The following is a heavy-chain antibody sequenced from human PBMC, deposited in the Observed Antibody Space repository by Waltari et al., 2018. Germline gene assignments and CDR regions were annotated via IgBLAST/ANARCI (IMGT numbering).Heavy chain of an antibody. D-gene: IGHD3-22*01. Sequence: QVQLVQSGAEVKKPGASVKVSCKASGYTFTSYDINWVRQATGQGLEWMGWMNPNSGNTGYAQKFQGRVTMTRNTSISTAYKELSSLRSEDTAVYYCARSRYDSSGYPLDYWGQGTLVTVSS. V-gene: IGHV1-8*02. J-gene: IGHJ4*02. CDR2: MNPNSGNT. CDR1: GYTFTSYD. CDR3: ARSRYDSSGYPLDY.